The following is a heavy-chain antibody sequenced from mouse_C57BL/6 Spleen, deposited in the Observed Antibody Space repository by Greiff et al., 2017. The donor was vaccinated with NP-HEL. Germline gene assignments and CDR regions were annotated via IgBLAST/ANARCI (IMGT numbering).Heavy chain of an antibody. Sequence: EVQLQQSGPVLVKPGASVKMSCKASGYTFTDYYMNWVKQSHGKSLEWIGVINPYNGGTSYNQKFKGKATLTVDKSSSTAYMELNSLTSEDSAVYYCARSRRGAPYAMDYWGQGTSVTVSS. CDR3: ARSRRGAPYAMDY. V-gene: IGHV1-19*01. J-gene: IGHJ4*01. CDR2: INPYNGGT. CDR1: GYTFTDYY.